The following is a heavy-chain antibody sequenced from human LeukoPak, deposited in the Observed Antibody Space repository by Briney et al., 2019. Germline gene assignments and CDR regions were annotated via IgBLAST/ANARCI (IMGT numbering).Heavy chain of an antibody. Sequence: GASVKVSCKASGGTFSSYAISWVRQAPGQGLEWMGGIIPIFGTANYAQKFQGRVTITADDSTSTAYMELSSLRSEDTAVYYCARDDGGNSVEWYFDLWGRGTLVTVSS. D-gene: IGHD4-23*01. CDR1: GGTFSSYA. J-gene: IGHJ2*01. V-gene: IGHV1-69*13. CDR2: IIPIFGTA. CDR3: ARDDGGNSVEWYFDL.